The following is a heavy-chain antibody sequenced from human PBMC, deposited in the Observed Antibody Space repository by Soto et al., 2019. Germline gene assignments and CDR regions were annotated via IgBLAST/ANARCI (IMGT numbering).Heavy chain of an antibody. CDR2: ISGSGGST. D-gene: IGHD3-16*02. V-gene: IGHV3-23*01. J-gene: IGHJ4*02. CDR3: AKVQSGGDIWGSYRFGGFDY. CDR1: GFTFSSYA. Sequence: EVQLLESGGGLVQPGGSLRLSCAASGFTFSSYAMSWVRQAPGKGLEWVSAISGSGGSTYYADSVKGRFTISRDNSKNTLYLQMNSLRAEDTAVYYCAKVQSGGDIWGSYRFGGFDYWGQGTLVTVSS.